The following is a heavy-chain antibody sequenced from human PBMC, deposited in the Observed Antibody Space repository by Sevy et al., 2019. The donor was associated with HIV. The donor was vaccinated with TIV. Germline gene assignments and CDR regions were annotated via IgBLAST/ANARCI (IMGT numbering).Heavy chain of an antibody. CDR1: GFTFSSYA. D-gene: IGHD3-10*01. Sequence: GGSLRLSCAASGFTFSSYAMHWVRQAPGKGLEWVAVISYDGSNKYYADSVKGRFTISRDNSKNTLYLQMISLRAEDTAVYYCARHRKVRGVMGYFDYWGQGTLVTVSS. CDR3: ARHRKVRGVMGYFDY. CDR2: ISYDGSNK. J-gene: IGHJ4*02. V-gene: IGHV3-30-3*01.